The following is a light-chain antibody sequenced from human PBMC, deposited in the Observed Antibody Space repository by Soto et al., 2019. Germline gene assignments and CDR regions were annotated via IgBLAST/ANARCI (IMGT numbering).Light chain of an antibody. CDR2: DTS. CDR1: QGIGDS. Sequence: VTKQSPSTLSGSPGPCAPLSYRASQGIGDSLAWYQHKPGKAPRLLIYDTSTRDTGVPTRFSGSRSGTEFTLTISSLQSEDFAVYYCQQCNKWPYTFGPGTKVEIK. CDR3: QQCNKWPYT. V-gene: IGKV3-15*01. J-gene: IGKJ2*01.